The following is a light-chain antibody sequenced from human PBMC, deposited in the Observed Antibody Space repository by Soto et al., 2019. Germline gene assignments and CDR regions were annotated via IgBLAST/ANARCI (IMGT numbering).Light chain of an antibody. CDR1: SSDVGAYNL. J-gene: IGLJ1*01. Sequence: QSVLTQPASVSGSPGQSIPISCSGTSSDVGAYNLVSWYQQFPGKAPKLMIFEVSQRPSGVSSRFSGSKSGSTASLTISGLQAEDEADYYCCSFAGGRNVFGTGTKVTVL. CDR2: EVS. CDR3: CSFAGGRNV. V-gene: IGLV2-23*02.